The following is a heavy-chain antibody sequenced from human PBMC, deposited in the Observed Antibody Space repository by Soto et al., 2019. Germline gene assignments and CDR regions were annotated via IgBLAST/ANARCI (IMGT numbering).Heavy chain of an antibody. CDR3: ARGRTDLLYYYGSGSRRGNWFDH. V-gene: IGHV4-34*01. J-gene: IGHJ5*02. CDR2: INHSGST. D-gene: IGHD3-10*01. Sequence: SQALSLTCPVYFGSCSGYYWSWILQPPWKVLGLVGEINHSGSTNYNPSLKSRVTISVDTSKNQFSLKLSSVTAADTAVYYCARGRTDLLYYYGSGSRRGNWFDHWGQGTLVTVSS. CDR1: FGSCSGYY.